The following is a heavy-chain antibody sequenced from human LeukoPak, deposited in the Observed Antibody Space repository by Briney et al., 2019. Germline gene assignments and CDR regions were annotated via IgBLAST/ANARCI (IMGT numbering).Heavy chain of an antibody. V-gene: IGHV1-2*06. Sequence: ASVKVSCKASGYTFTGYYMHWVRQAPGRGLEWMGRINPNSGGTNYAQKFQGRVTMTRDTSISTAYMELSRLRSDDTAVYYCAGSPHEPGYYDFWSSMTDAFDIWGQGTMVTVS. J-gene: IGHJ3*02. CDR1: GYTFTGYY. CDR3: AGSPHEPGYYDFWSSMTDAFDI. D-gene: IGHD3-3*01. CDR2: INPNSGGT.